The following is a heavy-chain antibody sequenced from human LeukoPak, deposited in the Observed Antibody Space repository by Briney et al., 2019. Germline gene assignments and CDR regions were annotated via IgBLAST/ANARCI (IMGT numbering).Heavy chain of an antibody. J-gene: IGHJ4*02. CDR2: IYYNGNT. V-gene: IGHV4-59*12. CDR3: ARDPSGNGGGGEYYFDY. Sequence: SETLSLTCSVSDGSINSYYWNWIRRPPGKGLEWIGYIYYNGNTNYSPSLKSRVTMSVDTSKNQFSLKLSSVTAADTALYYCARDPSGNGGGGEYYFDYWGQGTLVTVSS. D-gene: IGHD1-26*01. CDR1: DGSINSYY.